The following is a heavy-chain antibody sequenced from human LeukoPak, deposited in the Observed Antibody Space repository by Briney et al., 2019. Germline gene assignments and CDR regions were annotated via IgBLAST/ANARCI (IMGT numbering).Heavy chain of an antibody. CDR1: GFTFSSYG. CDR3: AKNRGEAFYYYYGMDV. J-gene: IGHJ6*02. CDR2: ISYDGSNK. Sequence: GGSLRLSCAASGFTFSSYGMHWVRQAPGKGLEWVAVISYDGSNKYYADSVKGRFTISRDNSKNTLYLQMNSLRAEDTAVYYCAKNRGEAFYYYYGMDVWGQGTTVTVSS. D-gene: IGHD1-14*01. V-gene: IGHV3-30*18.